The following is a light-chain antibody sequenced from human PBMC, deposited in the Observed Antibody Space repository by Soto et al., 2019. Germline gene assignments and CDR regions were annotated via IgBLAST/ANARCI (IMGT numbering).Light chain of an antibody. Sequence: EIVMTQSAATLSVSRGETARISCRASQSINSDVAWYQQKVGQTPRLLIHGASTRATDIPARFSGSGSGTEFTLTLSSLQPEDCAVYDCHHYSNSTWTFGQGTKVDIK. V-gene: IGKV3-15*01. J-gene: IGKJ1*01. CDR1: QSINSD. CDR3: HHYSNSTWT. CDR2: GAS.